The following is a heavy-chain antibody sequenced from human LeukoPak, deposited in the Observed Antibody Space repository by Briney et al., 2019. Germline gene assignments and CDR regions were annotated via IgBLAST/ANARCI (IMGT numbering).Heavy chain of an antibody. Sequence: GASVKVSCKASGYTFTSYAIAWVRQAPGQGLEWMGWIHTTTGNPTYAQDFTGRFVFSLDTSVTTAYLQISSLKTEDTATYYCARPKDSGDYGDYFEYWGQGTLVTVSS. D-gene: IGHD4-17*01. V-gene: IGHV7-4-1*02. CDR2: IHTTTGNP. J-gene: IGHJ4*02. CDR1: GYTFTSYA. CDR3: ARPKDSGDYGDYFEY.